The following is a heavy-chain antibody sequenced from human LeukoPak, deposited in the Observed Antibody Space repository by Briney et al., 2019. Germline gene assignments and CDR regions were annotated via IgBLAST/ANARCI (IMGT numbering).Heavy chain of an antibody. CDR2: VYYSGST. Sequence: KPSETLSLTCTVSGVSISTYFWSWIRQPPGKGLEWIGYVYYSGSTNYNPSLKSRVTILVDTSKNQSSLKLTSVTAADTAVYYCAGGQGWVFDYWGQGTLLTVSS. D-gene: IGHD1-26*01. V-gene: IGHV4-59*01. CDR1: GVSISTYF. J-gene: IGHJ4*02. CDR3: AGGQGWVFDY.